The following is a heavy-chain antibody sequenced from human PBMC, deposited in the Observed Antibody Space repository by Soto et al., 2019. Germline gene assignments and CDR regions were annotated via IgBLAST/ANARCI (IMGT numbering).Heavy chain of an antibody. CDR3: ARYYDSSGPDAFDI. Sequence: PGESLKISCAASGFTFSDHYMDWVRQAPGKGLEWVGRTRNKANSYTTEYAASVKGRFNISRDDSKNSLYLQMNSLKTEDTAVYYCARYYDSSGPDAFDIWGQGTMVTVSS. V-gene: IGHV3-72*01. D-gene: IGHD3-22*01. J-gene: IGHJ3*02. CDR1: GFTFSDHY. CDR2: TRNKANSYTT.